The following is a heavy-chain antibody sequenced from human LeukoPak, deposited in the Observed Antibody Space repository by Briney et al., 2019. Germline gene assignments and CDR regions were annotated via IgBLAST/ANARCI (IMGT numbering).Heavy chain of an antibody. Sequence: ASVRVSCKASGYTFTDFDINWVRQAPGQGLEWMGWMNPDSGNTGYLQGFQGRITYTRNTSIATAFMDLTSLRSEDTAVYYCARGPSCRGGSCFLGQTPRQIDYWGQGALVIVSS. CDR3: ARGPSCRGGSCFLGQTPRQIDY. J-gene: IGHJ4*02. D-gene: IGHD2-15*01. V-gene: IGHV1-8*03. CDR2: MNPDSGNT. CDR1: GYTFTDFD.